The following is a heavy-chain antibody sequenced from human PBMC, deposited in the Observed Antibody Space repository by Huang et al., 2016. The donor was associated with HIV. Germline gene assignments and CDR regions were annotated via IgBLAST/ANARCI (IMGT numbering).Heavy chain of an antibody. V-gene: IGHV3-21*01. D-gene: IGHD6-19*01. Sequence: EVQLVESGGGLVKPGGSLRLSCSASGFTFSSYSMNGARQAPGKGLEWVSSISSSSSYIYYADSVKGRFTISRDNAKNSLYLQMNSLRAEDTAVYYCASAVAGTLFDYWGQGTLVTVSS. CDR3: ASAVAGTLFDY. CDR1: GFTFSSYS. CDR2: ISSSSSYI. J-gene: IGHJ4*02.